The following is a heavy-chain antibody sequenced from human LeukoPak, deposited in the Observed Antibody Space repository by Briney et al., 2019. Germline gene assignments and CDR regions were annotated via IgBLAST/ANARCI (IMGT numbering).Heavy chain of an antibody. J-gene: IGHJ6*03. CDR1: GFSLSTGGVG. CDR2: IYWDDDK. CDR3: AHFRGRVTMIRGVYYYYYYMDV. V-gene: IGHV2-5*02. D-gene: IGHD3-10*01. Sequence: SGPTLVKPTQTLTLTCTFSGFSLSTGGVGVGWIRQPPGKALEWLALIYWDDDKRYSPSLKSRLTITKDTSKNQVVLTMTNMDPVDTATYYCAHFRGRVTMIRGVYYYYYYMDVWGKGTTVTVSS.